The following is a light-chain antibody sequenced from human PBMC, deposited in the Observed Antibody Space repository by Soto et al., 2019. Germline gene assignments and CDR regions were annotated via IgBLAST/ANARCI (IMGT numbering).Light chain of an antibody. Sequence: QSALTQPPSASGSPGQSVTISCTGTSSDVGGYNFVSWYQQHPGKAPKLMIYEVSERPSGVPDRVSGSKSGNTASLTVSGLQAEDEDDYYCSSYAGSNIVVFGGGTKVTVL. CDR1: SSDVGGYNF. CDR3: SSYAGSNIVV. CDR2: EVS. J-gene: IGLJ2*01. V-gene: IGLV2-8*01.